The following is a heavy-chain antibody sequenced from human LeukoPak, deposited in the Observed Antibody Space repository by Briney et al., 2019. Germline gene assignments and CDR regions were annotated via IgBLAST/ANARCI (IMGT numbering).Heavy chain of an antibody. CDR3: AKGTTVTLPVFDY. J-gene: IGHJ4*02. D-gene: IGHD4-17*01. V-gene: IGHV3-30*02. CDR1: GFTFSSYG. CDR2: IRYDGSNK. Sequence: GGSLRLSCAASGFTFSSYGMHLVRQAPGKGLEWVAFIRYDGSNKYYADSVKGRFTISRDNSKNTLYLQMNSLRAEDTAVYYCAKGTTVTLPVFDYWGQGTLVTVSS.